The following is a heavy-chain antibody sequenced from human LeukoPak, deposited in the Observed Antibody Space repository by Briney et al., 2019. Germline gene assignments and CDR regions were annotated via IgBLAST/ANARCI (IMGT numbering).Heavy chain of an antibody. J-gene: IGHJ4*01. CDR3: TTRYQLDY. CDR1: GFSFSNAS. D-gene: IGHD2-2*01. CDR2: ITSETDGGTT. Sequence: GGSLRLSCEASGFSFSNASMSWVRQAPGKGLEWVGRITSETDGGTTDYAAPVRGRFIISRDDSKNTLYLLMNNLKTEDTAFYYWTTRYQLDYWGHGTLVTVSS. V-gene: IGHV3-15*01.